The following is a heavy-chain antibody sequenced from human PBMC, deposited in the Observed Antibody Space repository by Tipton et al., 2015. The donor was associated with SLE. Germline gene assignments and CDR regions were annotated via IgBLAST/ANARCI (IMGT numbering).Heavy chain of an antibody. J-gene: IGHJ4*02. CDR2: LASDGSDK. Sequence: SLRLSCAASGFTVSTYTMHWVRQAPGKGLEWLAVLASDGSDKYYADPVQGRFTISRDNSKNTLYLQMDSLRGDDTAVYYCASNDRSLDFLLRHWGQGTLFTVSS. CDR3: ASNDRSLDFLLRH. D-gene: IGHD3-3*01. V-gene: IGHV3-30*04. CDR1: GFTVSTYT.